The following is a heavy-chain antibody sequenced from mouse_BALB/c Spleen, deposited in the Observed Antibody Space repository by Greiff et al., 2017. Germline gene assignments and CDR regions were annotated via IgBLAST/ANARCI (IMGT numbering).Heavy chain of an antibody. J-gene: IGHJ1*01. CDR1: GYTFTSYW. Sequence: LQQPGSELVRPGASVKLSCKASGYTFTSYWMHWVKQRHGQGLEWIGNIYPGSGSTNYDEKFKSKGTLTVDTSSSTAYMHLSSLTSEDSAVYYETRHSRYFDVWGAGTTVTVSA. CDR2: IYPGSGST. CDR3: TRHSRYFDV. V-gene: IGHV1S22*01.